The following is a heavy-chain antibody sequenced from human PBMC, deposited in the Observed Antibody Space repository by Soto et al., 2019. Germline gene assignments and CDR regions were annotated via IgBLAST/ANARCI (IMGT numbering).Heavy chain of an antibody. CDR2: ISYDGSNK. Sequence: PAESLRLSFAASGFTFSSYSMHWVRQAPGKGLEWVAVISYDGSNKYYADSVKGRFTISRDNSKNTLYLQMNSLRAEDTAVYYCARDYYYDSRATPTAWGQGT. D-gene: IGHD3-22*01. V-gene: IGHV3-30-3*01. CDR3: ARDYYYDSRATPTA. CDR1: GFTFSSYS. J-gene: IGHJ5*02.